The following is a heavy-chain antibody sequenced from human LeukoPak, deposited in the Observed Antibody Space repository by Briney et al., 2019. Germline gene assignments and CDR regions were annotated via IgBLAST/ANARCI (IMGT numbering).Heavy chain of an antibody. Sequence: SVKVSCKASGGTFSSYAISWVRQAPGQGLEWMGRIIPIFGTANYAQKFQGRVTITTDESTSTAYMELSSLRSEDTAVYYCARAAAAAPYGFDPWGQGTLVTVSS. CDR3: ARAAAAAPYGFDP. CDR1: GGTFSSYA. CDR2: IIPIFGTA. V-gene: IGHV1-69*05. J-gene: IGHJ5*02. D-gene: IGHD6-13*01.